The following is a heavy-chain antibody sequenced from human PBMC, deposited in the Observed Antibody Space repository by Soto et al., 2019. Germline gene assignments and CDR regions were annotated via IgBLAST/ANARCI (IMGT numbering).Heavy chain of an antibody. CDR1: GFTFTNHA. Sequence: GGSLRLSCAASGFTFTNHAMHWVRQAPGKGLEWVAAIWYDGTIKYYADSVTGRLTISRDNSKNTLYLPLNILRAEATALHHCPTGMSKRELLGHWGQGTPVTVSS. V-gene: IGHV3-33*03. CDR3: PTGMSKRELLGH. CDR2: IWYDGTIK. J-gene: IGHJ4*02. D-gene: IGHD1-26*01.